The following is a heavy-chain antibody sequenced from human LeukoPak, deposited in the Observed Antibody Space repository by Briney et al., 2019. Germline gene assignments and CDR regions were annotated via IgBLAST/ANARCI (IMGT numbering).Heavy chain of an antibody. D-gene: IGHD3-22*01. Sequence: PSETLSLTCTVSGGSISSYSWSWIRQPAGKGLEWIGRIFASGSTKYNPSLKSRVTMSVETSKKQFSLKLSSVTAADTAVYYCASSGRGYYYDSSGLFDPWGQGTLVTVSS. CDR1: GGSISSYS. CDR3: ASSGRGYYYDSSGLFDP. CDR2: IFASGST. J-gene: IGHJ5*02. V-gene: IGHV4-4*07.